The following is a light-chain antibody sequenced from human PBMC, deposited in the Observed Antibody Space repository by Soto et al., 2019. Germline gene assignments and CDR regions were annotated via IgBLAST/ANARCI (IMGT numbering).Light chain of an antibody. V-gene: IGKV3-15*01. CDR1: QSVSRN. J-gene: IGKJ2*02. CDR3: QQYDNWPPRT. Sequence: EIQMTQSPATLSASPGDRATLSCRASQSVSRNLAWYQQKPGQTPRLLIYGASTRATGIPSRFSGGGSGTDFTITIISLQSEDVGVNCCQQYDNWPPRTFGQGTKLEIK. CDR2: GAS.